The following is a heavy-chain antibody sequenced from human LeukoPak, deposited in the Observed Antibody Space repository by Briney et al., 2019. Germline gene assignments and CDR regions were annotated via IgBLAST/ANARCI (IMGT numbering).Heavy chain of an antibody. Sequence: GRSLRLSCAASGFTFSHYGMHWVRQAPGKGLEWVAVISYDGSNKYYADSVKGRFTISRDNSKNTLYLQMNSLRAEDTAVYYCAKDQEDTSNYYYGMDVWGQGTTVTVSS. CDR2: ISYDGSNK. J-gene: IGHJ6*02. V-gene: IGHV3-30*18. CDR1: GFTFSHYG. D-gene: IGHD2-2*02. CDR3: AKDQEDTSNYYYGMDV.